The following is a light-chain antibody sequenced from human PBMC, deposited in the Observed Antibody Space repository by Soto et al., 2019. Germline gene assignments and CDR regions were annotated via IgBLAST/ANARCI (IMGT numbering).Light chain of an antibody. J-gene: IGKJ3*01. CDR2: GAS. CDR1: QNVNSKF. CDR3: QQYGNSRFI. V-gene: IGKV3-20*01. Sequence: EIVLTQSPGTLSLSPGERATLTCRASQNVNSKFFAWYQQKPCQVPRVLIYGASSRATGIPDRFSGSGSGTDFTLTISRLEPEDFAVYYCQQYGNSRFIFGPGTKVDI.